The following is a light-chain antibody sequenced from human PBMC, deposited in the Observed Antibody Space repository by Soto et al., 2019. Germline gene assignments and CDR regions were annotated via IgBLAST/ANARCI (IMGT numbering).Light chain of an antibody. CDR2: GAS. CDR3: QQYGSSPPFT. CDR1: RTVDGNY. V-gene: IGKV3-20*01. Sequence: VFTQSPATVSLSPGERATLSCRASRTVDGNYLAWYHQKPGQAPRLLIYGASSRATGIPDRFSGSGSGTDFTLTISRLEPEDFAVYYCQQYGSSPPFTFGQGTKVDIK. J-gene: IGKJ1*01.